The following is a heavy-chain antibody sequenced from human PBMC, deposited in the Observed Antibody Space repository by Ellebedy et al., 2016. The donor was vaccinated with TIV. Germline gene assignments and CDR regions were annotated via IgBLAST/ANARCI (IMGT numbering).Heavy chain of an antibody. CDR3: ARQNKYYDILTGYSYGMDV. D-gene: IGHD3-9*01. CDR2: IYYSGST. Sequence: SETLSLXXTVSGDSISFSSYFWGWIRQPPGKGLEWIGSIYYSGSTYYNPSLKSRVTISVDTSKNQFSLKLSSVTAADTAVYYCARQNKYYDILTGYSYGMDVWGQGTTVTVSS. J-gene: IGHJ6*02. V-gene: IGHV4-39*01. CDR1: GDSISFSSYF.